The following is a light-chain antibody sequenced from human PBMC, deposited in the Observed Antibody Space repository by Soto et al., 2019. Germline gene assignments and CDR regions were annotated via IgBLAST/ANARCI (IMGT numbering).Light chain of an antibody. V-gene: IGKV1-8*01. CDR1: QGSSSY. CDR2: AAS. J-gene: IGKJ1*01. CDR3: QQYYSYPWT. Sequence: AIQLTQSQSSRSAAVGDAVTITCRASQGSSSYLAWYQQKPGKAPKLLIYAASTLQSGVPSRFSGSGSGTDFTLTISCLQSEDFATYYCQQYYSYPWTFGQGTKVDIK.